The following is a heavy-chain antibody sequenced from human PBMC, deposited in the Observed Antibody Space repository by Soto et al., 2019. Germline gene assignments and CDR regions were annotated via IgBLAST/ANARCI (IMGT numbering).Heavy chain of an antibody. CDR1: GGSISSYY. V-gene: IGHV4-59*01. CDR3: ARTSVYGDYALDY. Sequence: TSETLSLTCTVSGGSISSYYWSWIRQPPGKGLEWIGYIYYSGSTNYNPSLKSRVTISVDTSKNQFSLKLSSVTAADTAVYYCARTSVYGDYALDYWGQGTLVTVSS. D-gene: IGHD4-17*01. J-gene: IGHJ4*02. CDR2: IYYSGST.